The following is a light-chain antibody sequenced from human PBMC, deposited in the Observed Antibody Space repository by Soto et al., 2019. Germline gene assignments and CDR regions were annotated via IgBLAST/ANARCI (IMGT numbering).Light chain of an antibody. CDR3: QQYNNWPPIT. Sequence: EIVMTQSPATLSVSPGEGATLSCRSSQSVGSNLAWYQQKPGQAPRLLIYGASTRATGIPARFSGGGSGTEFTLTISSLQSEDFGVYFCQQYNNWPPITFGQGTRLEIK. V-gene: IGKV3D-15*01. J-gene: IGKJ5*01. CDR1: QSVGSN. CDR2: GAS.